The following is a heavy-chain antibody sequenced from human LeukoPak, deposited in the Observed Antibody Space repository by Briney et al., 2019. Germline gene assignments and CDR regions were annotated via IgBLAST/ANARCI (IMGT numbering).Heavy chain of an antibody. CDR3: ARQTLYDRSGYYLYYFDY. CDR2: IHYSGSP. J-gene: IGHJ4*02. Sequence: PSETLSLTCTVSGDSISSHYWSWIRQPPGKGLEWIGNIHYSGSPNYNPSLKGRVTIALDTSKNQFSLKLRSVTAADTAVYFCARQTLYDRSGYYLYYFDYWGQGTLVTDSS. D-gene: IGHD3-22*01. CDR1: GDSISSHY. V-gene: IGHV4-59*08.